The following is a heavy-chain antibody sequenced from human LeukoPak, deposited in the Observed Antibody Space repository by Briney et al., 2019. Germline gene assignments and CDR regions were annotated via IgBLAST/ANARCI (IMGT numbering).Heavy chain of an antibody. D-gene: IGHD3-3*01. J-gene: IGHJ4*02. CDR3: ARDTVYYDFWSGYYKGGYYFDY. V-gene: IGHV4-4*07. CDR1: GGSISSYY. CDR2: IYTSGST. Sequence: SETLSLTCTVSGGSISSYYWSWIRQPAGKGLEWIGRIYTSGSTNYNPSLKSRVTMSVDTSKNQFSLKLSSVTAADTAVYYRARDTVYYDFWSGYYKGGYYFDYWGQGTLVTVSS.